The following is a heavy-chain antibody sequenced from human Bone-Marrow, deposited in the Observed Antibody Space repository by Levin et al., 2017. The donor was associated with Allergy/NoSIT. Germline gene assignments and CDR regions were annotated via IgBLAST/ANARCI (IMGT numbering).Heavy chain of an antibody. CDR3: VRGCTCSTSCYITDY. J-gene: IGHJ4*02. Sequence: GSLRLSCAASGFIFSSNGMHWVRQAPGKGLEWVAVISDDGSTKNYGDSVKGRFTISRDNSKNTLYLQMSSLRAEDTAVYYCVRGCTCSTSCYITDYWGRGTLVTVSS. V-gene: IGHV3-33*01. CDR2: ISDDGSTK. CDR1: GFIFSSNG. D-gene: IGHD2/OR15-2a*01.